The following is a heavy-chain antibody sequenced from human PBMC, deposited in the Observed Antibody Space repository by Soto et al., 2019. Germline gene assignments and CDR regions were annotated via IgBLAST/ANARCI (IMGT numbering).Heavy chain of an antibody. D-gene: IGHD6-13*01. J-gene: IGHJ5*02. V-gene: IGHV1-8*01. CDR3: ARGSKGSSWYAYWFDP. CDR2: MNPNSGNT. Sequence: QVQLVQSGAEVKKPGASVKVSCKASGYTFTSYDINWVRQATGQGLEWMGWMNPNSGNTVYAQKFQGRVTMTRNTSIITAYMELSSLRSEDTAVYYCARGSKGSSWYAYWFDPWGQGTLVTVSS. CDR1: GYTFTSYD.